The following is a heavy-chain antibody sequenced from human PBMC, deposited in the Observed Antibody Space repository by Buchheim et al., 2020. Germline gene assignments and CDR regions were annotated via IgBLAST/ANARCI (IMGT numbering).Heavy chain of an antibody. Sequence: EVQLVESAGGLVQPGGSLRLSCAASGFTFYSHAMSWVRQAPGKGLEWVSSITGSGGNTYYADSVKGRFTISRDNSTNTLNLQMMSLRADDTAVYYCAKDGPSESLSMYAPPHYFDHWGQGAL. J-gene: IGHJ4*02. CDR1: GFTFYSHA. CDR3: AKDGPSESLSMYAPPHYFDH. CDR2: ITGSGGNT. D-gene: IGHD2-8*01. V-gene: IGHV3-23*04.